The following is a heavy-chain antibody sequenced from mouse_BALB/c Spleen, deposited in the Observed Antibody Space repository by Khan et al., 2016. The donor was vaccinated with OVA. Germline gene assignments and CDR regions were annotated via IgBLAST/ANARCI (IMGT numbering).Heavy chain of an antibody. D-gene: IGHD1-2*01. CDR3: ARELRLGGFAY. J-gene: IGHJ3*01. Sequence: QLQESGPGLVAPSQSLSITCTVSGFSLTDYGINWIRQPPGKGLEWLGMIWGDGSTDYNSALKSRLSISKDNSKSQVFLKMNSLQTDDTARYYCARELRLGGFAYWGQGTLVTVSA. CDR2: IWGDGST. V-gene: IGHV2-6-7*01. CDR1: GFSLTDYG.